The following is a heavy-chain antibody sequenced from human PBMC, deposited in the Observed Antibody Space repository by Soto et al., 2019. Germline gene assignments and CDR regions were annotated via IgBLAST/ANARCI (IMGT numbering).Heavy chain of an antibody. Sequence: GSLRLSSAASGFSVRSKYMSWVRQAPDKGLEWVSVLYTGGTIFYTDSVRGRFTISRNSSNNTLYLQMNSLRAEDTAGYYGARGCGGGSGYAVCDYWGPGTLVTVSS. J-gene: IGHJ4*02. CDR2: LYTGGTI. D-gene: IGHD2-15*01. CDR3: ARGCGGGSGYAVCDY. CDR1: GFSVRSKY. V-gene: IGHV3-53*01.